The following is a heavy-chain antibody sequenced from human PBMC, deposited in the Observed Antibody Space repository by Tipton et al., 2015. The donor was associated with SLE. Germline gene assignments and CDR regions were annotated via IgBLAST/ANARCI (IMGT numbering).Heavy chain of an antibody. CDR2: IRSKANSYAT. CDR3: TRHVGVAGTRVTGDY. D-gene: IGHD6-19*01. V-gene: IGHV3-73*01. Sequence: SLRLSCAASGFTFSGSAMHWVRQASGKGLEWVGRIRSKANSYATAYAASVKGRFTISRDDSKNTAYLQMNSLKTEDTAVYYCTRHVGVAGTRVTGDYRGQGTLVTVSS. CDR1: GFTFSGSA. J-gene: IGHJ4*02.